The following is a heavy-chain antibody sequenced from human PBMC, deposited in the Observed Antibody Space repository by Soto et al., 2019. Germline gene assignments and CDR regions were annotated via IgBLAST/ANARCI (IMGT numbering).Heavy chain of an antibody. Sequence: QVQLVQSGAEVKKPGSSVKVSCKASGGTFSSYAISWVRQAPGQGLEWMGGIIPIFGTANYAQKFQGRVTITAYKSTSTAYMELSSLSSEDTAVYYCARDTWDNDNSPKRSHPPWYYYYGMDVWGQGTTVTVSS. CDR1: GGTFSSYA. J-gene: IGHJ6*02. CDR2: IIPIFGTA. V-gene: IGHV1-69*06. CDR3: ARDTWDNDNSPKRSHPPWYYYYGMDV. D-gene: IGHD1-20*01.